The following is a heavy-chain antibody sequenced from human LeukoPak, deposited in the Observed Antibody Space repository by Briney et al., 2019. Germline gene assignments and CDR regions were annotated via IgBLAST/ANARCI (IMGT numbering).Heavy chain of an antibody. V-gene: IGHV4-34*01. CDR2: IYHSGST. CDR3: ARISLPDIVVVPAAHYYMDV. D-gene: IGHD2-2*01. Sequence: SETLSLTCAVYGGSFSGYYWSWLRQPPGKGLEWIGYIYHSGSTYYNPSLKSRVTISVDRSKNQFSLKLSSVTAADTAVYYCARISLPDIVVVPAAHYYMDVWGKGTTVTVSS. CDR1: GGSFSGYY. J-gene: IGHJ6*03.